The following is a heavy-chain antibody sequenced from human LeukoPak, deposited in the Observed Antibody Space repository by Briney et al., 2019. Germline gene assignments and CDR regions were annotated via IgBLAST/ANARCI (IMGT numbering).Heavy chain of an antibody. CDR2: INWNSGSI. CDR1: GFTFDDYA. CDR3: ARDSLARPLGY. D-gene: IGHD6-6*01. Sequence: PGGSLRLSCAASGFTFDDYAMHWVRQAPGKGLEWVSGINWNSGSIGYADSVKGRFTISRDNAKNSLYLQMNSLRAEDTAVYYCARDSLARPLGYWGQGTLVTVSS. J-gene: IGHJ4*02. V-gene: IGHV3-9*01.